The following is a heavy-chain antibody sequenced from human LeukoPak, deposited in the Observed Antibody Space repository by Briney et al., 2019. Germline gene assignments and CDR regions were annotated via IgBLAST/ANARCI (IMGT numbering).Heavy chain of an antibody. CDR1: GFTLSGYA. CDR3: AKDRSVSADYYFDY. Sequence: PGGSLRLSCAASGFTLSGYAMHWVRQAPGKGLEWLTVISTDGNDKHYADSVKGRFTVARDDSKNTLLLQMNNVRTEDTAVYYCAKDRSVSADYYFDYWGQGTLVTVSS. CDR2: ISTDGNDK. V-gene: IGHV3-30*04. J-gene: IGHJ4*02. D-gene: IGHD3-10*01.